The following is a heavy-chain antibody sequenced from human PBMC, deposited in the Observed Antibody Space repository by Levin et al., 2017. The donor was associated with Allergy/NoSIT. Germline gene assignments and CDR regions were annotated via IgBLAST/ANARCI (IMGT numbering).Heavy chain of an antibody. V-gene: IGHV3-30*18. CDR1: GFTFSSYG. CDR2: ISYDGSNK. D-gene: IGHD2-2*01. Sequence: GGSLRLSCAASGFTFSSYGMHWVRQAPGKGLEWVAVISYDGSNKYYADSVKGRFTISRDNSKNTLYLQMNSLRAEDTAVYYCAKVRTSSYGMDVWGQGTTVTVSS. J-gene: IGHJ6*02. CDR3: AKVRTSSYGMDV.